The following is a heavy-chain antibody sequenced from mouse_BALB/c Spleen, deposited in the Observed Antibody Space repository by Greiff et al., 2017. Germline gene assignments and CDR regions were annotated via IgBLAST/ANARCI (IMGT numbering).Heavy chain of an antibody. V-gene: IGHV1S81*02. CDR3: ARLEAWFAY. CDR2: INPSNGRT. J-gene: IGHJ3*01. Sequence: QVQLQQPGAELVKPGASVKLSCKASGYTFTSYWMHWVMQRPGQGLEWIGEINPSNGRTNYNEKFKSKATLTVDKSSSTAYMQLSSLTSEDSAVYYCARLEAWFAYWGQGTLVTVSA. CDR1: GYTFTSYW.